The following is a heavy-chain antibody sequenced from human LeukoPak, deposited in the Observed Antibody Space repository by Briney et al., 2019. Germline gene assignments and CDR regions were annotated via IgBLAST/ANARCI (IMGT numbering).Heavy chain of an antibody. D-gene: IGHD2-2*01. J-gene: IGHJ6*02. CDR3: AKVAERRYCSSTSCYGYYYYYGMDV. Sequence: GGSLRLSCAASGFTFSSYSMNWVRQAPGKGLEWVSYISSSSSTIYYADSVKGRFTISRDNAKNSLYLQMNSLRDEDTAVYYCAKVAERRYCSSTSCYGYYYYYGMDVWGQGTTVTVSS. CDR2: ISSSSSTI. V-gene: IGHV3-48*02. CDR1: GFTFSSYS.